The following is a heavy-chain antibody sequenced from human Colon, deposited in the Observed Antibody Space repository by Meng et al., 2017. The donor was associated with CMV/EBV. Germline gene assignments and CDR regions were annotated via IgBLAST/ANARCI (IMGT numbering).Heavy chain of an antibody. J-gene: IGHJ1*01. Sequence: QVQLVQVGDVVKSPGGLSKFSCKASGYSFTCYNMNLLRQAPGQGLEWVGWINPNICGTNYAQKFQARVTMTRDTSISTAYMELSRLRSDDAAVYYSATVSSGYYLYFQHWGQGTLVTVSS. CDR3: ATVSSGYYLYFQH. V-gene: IGHV1-2*02. CDR2: INPNICGT. CDR1: GYSFTCYN. D-gene: IGHD3-22*01.